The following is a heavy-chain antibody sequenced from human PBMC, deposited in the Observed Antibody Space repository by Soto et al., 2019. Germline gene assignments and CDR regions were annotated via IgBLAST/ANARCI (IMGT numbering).Heavy chain of an antibody. J-gene: IGHJ3*02. CDR3: ARSVLAIGYCTNGVCPDAFDI. CDR2: INPNSGGT. V-gene: IGHV1-2*04. Sequence: ASVKVSCKASGYTFTGYYMHWVRQAPGQGLEWMRWINPNSGGTNYAQKFQGWVTMTRDTSISTAYMELSRLRSDDTAVYYCARSVLAIGYCTNGVCPDAFDIWGQGTMVTVSS. D-gene: IGHD2-8*01. CDR1: GYTFTGYY.